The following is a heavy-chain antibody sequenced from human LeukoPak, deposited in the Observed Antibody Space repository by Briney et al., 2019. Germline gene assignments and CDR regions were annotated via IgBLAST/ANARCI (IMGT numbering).Heavy chain of an antibody. D-gene: IGHD1-26*01. CDR3: ASRSGRYLDAFDI. CDR1: GYTFTGYY. CDR2: INPNNGGT. J-gene: IGHJ3*02. Sequence: GASVKVSCKASGYTFTGYYMHWVRQAPGQGLEWMGWINPNNGGTNYAQKFQGWVTMTKDTSISTAYMELTRLRSNDTAVYYCASRSGRYLDAFDIWGQGTMVTVSS. V-gene: IGHV1-2*04.